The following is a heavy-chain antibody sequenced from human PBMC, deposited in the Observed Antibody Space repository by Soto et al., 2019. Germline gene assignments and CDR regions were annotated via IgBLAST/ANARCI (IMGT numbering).Heavy chain of an antibody. CDR3: ALSMTTVRRDYYYGMDV. Sequence: QVQLVQSGAEVKKPGSSVNVSSRASGGTFSNYAFSWLRQAPGQGPEWRGGTIPIFGTPNYAQKFQPRLTITADESTSTACMGLSSLRSEDTAVYYCALSMTTVRRDYYYGMDVWGQGTTVTVSS. CDR1: GGTFSNYA. J-gene: IGHJ6*02. CDR2: TIPIFGTP. D-gene: IGHD4-4*01. V-gene: IGHV1-69*01.